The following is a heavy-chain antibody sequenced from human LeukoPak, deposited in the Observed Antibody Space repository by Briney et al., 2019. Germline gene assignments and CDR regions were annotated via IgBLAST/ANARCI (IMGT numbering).Heavy chain of an antibody. Sequence: GESLKISCKGSGYSFTSYWIGWVRQMPGKGLEWMGIIYPGDSDTRYSPSFQGQVTISADKSISTAYLQWSSLKASDTAMYYCARHTYSGSRTHSHFDYWGQGTLVTVSS. D-gene: IGHD3-10*01. CDR1: GYSFTSYW. J-gene: IGHJ4*02. CDR3: ARHTYSGSRTHSHFDY. CDR2: IYPGDSDT. V-gene: IGHV5-51*01.